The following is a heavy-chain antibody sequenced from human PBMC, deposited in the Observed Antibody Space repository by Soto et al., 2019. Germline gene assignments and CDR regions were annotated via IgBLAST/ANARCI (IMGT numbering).Heavy chain of an antibody. CDR1: GYTSTGYY. D-gene: IGHD2-2*01. V-gene: IGHV1-2*02. Sequence: ASVKVSCKASGYTSTGYYMHWVRQAPGQGLEWMGWINPNSGGTNYAQKFQGRVTMTRDTSISTAYMELSRLRSDDTAVYYCARGYCSSTSCYDVDDAFDIWGQGTMVTVSS. CDR2: INPNSGGT. CDR3: ARGYCSSTSCYDVDDAFDI. J-gene: IGHJ3*02.